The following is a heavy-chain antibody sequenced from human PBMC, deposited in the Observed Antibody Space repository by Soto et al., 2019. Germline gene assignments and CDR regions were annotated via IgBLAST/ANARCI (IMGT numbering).Heavy chain of an antibody. CDR3: ARYSSGWPYYFDY. D-gene: IGHD6-19*01. CDR2: IYLSDSDT. J-gene: IGHJ4*02. Sequence: EVQLVQSGAEVKKPGESLKISCKGSGYSFTSYWIAWVRQMPGKGLEWMGIIYLSDSDTRYSPSFQGRVTISADKSISTAYLQWSSLKASDTAMYYCARYSSGWPYYFDYWGQGTLVTVSS. V-gene: IGHV5-51*01. CDR1: GYSFTSYW.